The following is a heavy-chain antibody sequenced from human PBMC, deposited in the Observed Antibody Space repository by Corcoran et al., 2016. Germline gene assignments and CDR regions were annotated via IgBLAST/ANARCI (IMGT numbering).Heavy chain of an antibody. V-gene: IGHV1-18*01. CDR2: ISAYNGNT. D-gene: IGHD2-8*01. CDR1: GYTFTSYG. J-gene: IGHJ4*02. Sequence: QVQLVQSGAEVKKPGASVKVSCKASGYTFTSYGISWVRQAPGQGLEWMGWISAYNGNTNYAQKLQGRVTMTTDTSTSTANRELRSLRSDDTAVYYCARGVVLMVYAPHFDYWGQGTLVTVSS. CDR3: ARGVVLMVYAPHFDY.